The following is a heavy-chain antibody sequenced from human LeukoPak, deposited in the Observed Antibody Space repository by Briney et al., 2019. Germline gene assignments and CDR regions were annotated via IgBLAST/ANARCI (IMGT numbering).Heavy chain of an antibody. D-gene: IGHD5-24*01. V-gene: IGHV4-34*01. Sequence: SETLSLTCAVYGGSFSGYYWSWIRQPPGKGLEWIGEINHSGSTNYNPSLKSRVTISVDTSKNQFSLKLSSVTAADTAVYYCAREGRDGYNYRALDYWGQGTLVSVSS. CDR3: AREGRDGYNYRALDY. CDR1: GGSFSGYY. J-gene: IGHJ4*02. CDR2: INHSGST.